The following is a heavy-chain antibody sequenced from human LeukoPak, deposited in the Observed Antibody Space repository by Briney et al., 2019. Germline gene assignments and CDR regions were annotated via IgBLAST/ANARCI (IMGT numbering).Heavy chain of an antibody. V-gene: IGHV3-21*01. CDR3: AGDTKVEYQLLSGVSDY. CDR1: GFTFSSYS. Sequence: GGSLRLSCAASGFTFSSYSMNWVRQAPGKGLEWVSSISSSSSYIYYADSVKGRFTISRDNAKNSLYLQMNSLRAEDTAVYYCAGDTKVEYQLLSGVSDYWGQGTLVTVSS. CDR2: ISSSSSYI. D-gene: IGHD2-2*01. J-gene: IGHJ4*02.